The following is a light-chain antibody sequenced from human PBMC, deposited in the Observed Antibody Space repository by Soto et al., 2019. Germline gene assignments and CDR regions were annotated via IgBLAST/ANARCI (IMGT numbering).Light chain of an antibody. J-gene: IGKJ5*01. V-gene: IGKV3-11*01. Sequence: EILLTQSPATLSFSPGERGSLSCRASQSVSSYLAWYQQKPGQAPRLLIYGISKRATDIPDRFSGSGSGTEFTLTISSLQPDDFATYYCQQYNTYSTFGQGTRLEIK. CDR2: GIS. CDR3: QQYNTYST. CDR1: QSVSSY.